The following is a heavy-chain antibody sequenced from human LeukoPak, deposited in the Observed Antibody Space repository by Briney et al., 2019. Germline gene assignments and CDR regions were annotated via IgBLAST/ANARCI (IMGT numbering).Heavy chain of an antibody. CDR3: ASVAAAGTIYYYYYVDV. CDR2: IYSGGTT. Sequence: GGSLRLSCAASGFTVSSNYMIWVRQAPGKGLEWASVIYSGGTTYYADSVKGRFTISRDNSKNTLYPQMNSLRVEDTAVYYCASVAAAGTIYYYYYVDVWGKGTTFTISS. D-gene: IGHD6-13*01. J-gene: IGHJ6*03. CDR1: GFTVSSNY. V-gene: IGHV3-66*01.